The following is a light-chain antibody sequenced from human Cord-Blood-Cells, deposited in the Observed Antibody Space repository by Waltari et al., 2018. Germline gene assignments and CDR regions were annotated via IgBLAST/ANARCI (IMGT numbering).Light chain of an antibody. V-gene: IGKV3-15*01. J-gene: IGKJ2*01. CDR2: GAY. CDR1: QSVSSN. CDR3: QQYNNWPPYT. Sequence: EIVITRSPATLSVSPGERATLSCRASQSVSSNLAWYQQKPGQSPRLLIYGAYTRATGIPARFSDSGSGTEFTLTISSLQSEDFAVYYCQQYNNWPPYTFGQGTKLEIK.